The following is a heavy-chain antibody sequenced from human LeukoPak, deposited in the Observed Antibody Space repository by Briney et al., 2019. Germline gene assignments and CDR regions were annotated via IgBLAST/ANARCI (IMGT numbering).Heavy chain of an antibody. CDR3: ARGGVVGPLRY. CDR2: INHGGST. CDR1: GGSFSGYY. J-gene: IGHJ4*02. V-gene: IGHV4-34*01. D-gene: IGHD1-26*01. Sequence: SETLSLTCAVYGGSFSGYYWSWIRQPPGKGLEWIGEINHGGSTNYNPSLKSRVTISVDTSKNQFSLKLSSVTAADTAVYYCARGGVVGPLRYWGQGTLVTVSS.